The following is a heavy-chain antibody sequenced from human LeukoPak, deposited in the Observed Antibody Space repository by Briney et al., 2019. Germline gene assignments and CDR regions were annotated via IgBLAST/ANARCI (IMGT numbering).Heavy chain of an antibody. CDR2: SYSGGST. V-gene: IGHV3-66*04. J-gene: IGHJ4*02. Sequence: GGSLRLPCAASGFTVSTKYMSWVRQAPGKGLEWVSVSYSGGSTYYADSVKGRFTISRDNSKNTLYLLMNSLRAEDTAVYYCARHSSGWYGFDYWGQGTLVTVSS. CDR1: GFTVSTKY. D-gene: IGHD6-19*01. CDR3: ARHSSGWYGFDY.